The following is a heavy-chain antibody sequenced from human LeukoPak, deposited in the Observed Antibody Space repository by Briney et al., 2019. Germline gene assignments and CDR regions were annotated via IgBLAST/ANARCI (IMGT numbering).Heavy chain of an antibody. CDR2: ISSDNGNT. V-gene: IGHV1-18*01. D-gene: IGHD3-10*01. CDR1: GYIFTTFG. CDR3: ARAGAYYYGSGRPNDY. Sequence: VASVKVSCKASGYIFTTFGISWVRQAPGQGLEWMGWISSDNGNTNYAQKFQGRVTMTTDTSTSTAYMELRSLTSDDTAMHYCARAGAYYYGSGRPNDYWGQGTLVTVSS. J-gene: IGHJ4*02.